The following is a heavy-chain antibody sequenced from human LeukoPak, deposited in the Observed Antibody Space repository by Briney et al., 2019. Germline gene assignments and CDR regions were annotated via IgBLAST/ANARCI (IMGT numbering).Heavy chain of an antibody. D-gene: IGHD3-9*01. CDR2: INPNSGGT. CDR1: GYTFTGYY. CDR3: ANNFDPQPNDAFDI. J-gene: IGHJ3*02. V-gene: IGHV1-2*02. Sequence: ASVKVSCKASGYTFTGYYMHWVRQAPGQGLEWMGWINPNSGGTNYAQKFQGRVTMTRDTSISTAYMELSRLRSDDTAVYYCANNFDPQPNDAFDIWGQGTMVTVSS.